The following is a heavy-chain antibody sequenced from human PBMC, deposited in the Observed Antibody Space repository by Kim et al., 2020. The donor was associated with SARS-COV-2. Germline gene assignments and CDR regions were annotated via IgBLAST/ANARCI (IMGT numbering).Heavy chain of an antibody. D-gene: IGHD6-6*01. Sequence: DAVKGRFTISGEKSKNTLYRQMNRLRAEDTAVYYCARERYRSSPDAFDIWGQGTMVTVSS. V-gene: IGHV3-30*07. CDR3: ARERYRSSPDAFDI. J-gene: IGHJ3*02.